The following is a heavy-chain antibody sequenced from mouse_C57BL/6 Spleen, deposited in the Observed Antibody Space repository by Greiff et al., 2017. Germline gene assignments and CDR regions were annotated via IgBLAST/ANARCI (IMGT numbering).Heavy chain of an antibody. V-gene: IGHV1-55*01. D-gene: IGHD3-2*02. CDR1: GYTFTSYW. J-gene: IGHJ3*01. Sequence: QVQLQQPGAELVKPGASVKMSCKASGYTFTSYWITWVKQRPGQGLEWIGDIYPGSGSTNYNEKFKSKATLTVDTSSSTAYMQLSSLTSEDSAVYYCARDSSGYVGWFAYWGQGTLVTVSA. CDR3: ARDSSGYVGWFAY. CDR2: IYPGSGST.